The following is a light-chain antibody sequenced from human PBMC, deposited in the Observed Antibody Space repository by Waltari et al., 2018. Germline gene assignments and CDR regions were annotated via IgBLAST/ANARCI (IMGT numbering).Light chain of an antibody. CDR3: MIWPSNAWV. CDR1: SAINVGNSN. V-gene: IGLV5-37*01. J-gene: IGLJ3*02. CDR2: YNSDSDK. Sequence: QPVLTQPPSSSASPGESARLTCTLPSAINVGNSNIYWYQQKPGSPPRYLLYYNSDSDKGQGSGVPSRFSGSKDASANTGILLISGLQSEDEADYYCMIWPSNAWVFGGGTKLTVL.